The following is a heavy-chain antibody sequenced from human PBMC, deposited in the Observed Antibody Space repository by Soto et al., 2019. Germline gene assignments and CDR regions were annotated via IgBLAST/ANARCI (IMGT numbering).Heavy chain of an antibody. Sequence: GGSLRLSCAASGFTFSDHYMDWVRQAPGKGLEWVGRTRNKANSYTTEYAASVKGRFTISRDDSKNSLYLQMNSLKTEDTAVYYCAREPEDLGYCSGGSCPRGGYFDYWGQGTLVTVSS. D-gene: IGHD2-15*01. CDR2: TRNKANSYTT. CDR3: AREPEDLGYCSGGSCPRGGYFDY. CDR1: GFTFSDHY. J-gene: IGHJ4*02. V-gene: IGHV3-72*01.